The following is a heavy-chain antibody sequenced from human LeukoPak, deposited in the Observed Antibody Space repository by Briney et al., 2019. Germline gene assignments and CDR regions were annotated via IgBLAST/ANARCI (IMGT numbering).Heavy chain of an antibody. Sequence: GGSLRLSCAASGFTFSMFAMTWVRQAPGKGLEWVSAISGDGRTTYFADSVKGRFTSSRDNSKNTVHLQMNILRAEDTAVYYCARDMEQWLVQDWYFDLWGRGTLVTVSS. D-gene: IGHD6-19*01. CDR1: GFTFSMFA. CDR3: ARDMEQWLVQDWYFDL. V-gene: IGHV3-23*01. J-gene: IGHJ2*01. CDR2: ISGDGRTT.